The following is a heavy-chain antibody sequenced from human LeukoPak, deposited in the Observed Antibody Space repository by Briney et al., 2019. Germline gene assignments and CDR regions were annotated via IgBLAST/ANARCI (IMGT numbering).Heavy chain of an antibody. CDR3: AKEGGDGYNFFFDY. D-gene: IGHD5-24*01. V-gene: IGHV3-23*01. Sequence: GGSLRLSCAASVFTSRSYAISGVRHAPGKGLGGGSAISGSGGSTYYADSVKGRFTISRDNSKNTLYLQMNSLRAEDTAVYYCAKEGGDGYNFFFDYWGQGTLVTVSS. CDR1: VFTSRSYA. J-gene: IGHJ4*02. CDR2: ISGSGGST.